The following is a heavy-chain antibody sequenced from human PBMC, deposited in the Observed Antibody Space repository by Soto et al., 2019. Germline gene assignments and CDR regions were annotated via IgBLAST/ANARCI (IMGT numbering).Heavy chain of an antibody. Sequence: EVQLVESGGGLVQPGGSLRLSCAAAGFTFSSYWMHWVRQVPGKGLMWVARISRDGTRITYTDRAKGRFTISRDNAKSTLYLRMNSLRAEDTAVYYCARDLENDGNYPMDVWGSGTTVTVSS. J-gene: IGHJ6*03. V-gene: IGHV3-74*03. CDR1: GFTFSSYW. CDR3: ARDLENDGNYPMDV. CDR2: ISRDGTRI. D-gene: IGHD3-3*01.